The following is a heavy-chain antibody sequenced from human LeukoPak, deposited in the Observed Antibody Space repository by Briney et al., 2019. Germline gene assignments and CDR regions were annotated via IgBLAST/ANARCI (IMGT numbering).Heavy chain of an antibody. V-gene: IGHV3-30*18. Sequence: PGGSLRLSCAASGFSFSSYAMHWVRQAPAKGLEWVAFMSYDGTKEHYADTVKGRFTISRDNSMNTLYLQINSLRPEDTAVYYCAKDRYGSGNNYLDAWGQGTLVTVSS. CDR1: GFSFSSYA. CDR3: AKDRYGSGNNYLDA. D-gene: IGHD3-10*01. J-gene: IGHJ4*02. CDR2: MSYDGTKE.